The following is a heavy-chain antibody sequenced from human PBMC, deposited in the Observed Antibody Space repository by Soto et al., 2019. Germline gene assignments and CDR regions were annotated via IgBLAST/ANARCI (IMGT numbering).Heavy chain of an antibody. D-gene: IGHD3-10*01. CDR2: IRQDGGAQ. CDR3: VRGGHGSGSYLGSS. CDR1: GFTFTTYW. J-gene: IGHJ5*02. V-gene: IGHV3-7*03. Sequence: GSLRLSCVASGFTFTTYWMSWVRQAPGKGLQWVANIRQDGGAQYYVDSVKGQFTISRDNAKNSVYLQMDSLRVEDMAVYYCVRGGHGSGSYLGSSWGQGILVTVSS.